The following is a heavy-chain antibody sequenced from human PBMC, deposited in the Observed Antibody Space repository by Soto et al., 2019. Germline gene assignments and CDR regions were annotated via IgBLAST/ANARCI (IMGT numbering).Heavy chain of an antibody. CDR3: AREKFTADQCDKTGYWPSQR. CDR1: GGSFSDYA. Sequence: QVQLVQSAPEVKKPGSSVKGSCKASGGSFSDYAISWVRQAPGHGLEWMGGIVPKFSTANYARKLQGRVTIAADRPTTTVYLGLGSLTSEDTAVYFCAREKFTADQCDKTGYWPSQRWGQGTLVSV. CDR2: IVPKFSTA. J-gene: IGHJ1*01. V-gene: IGHV1-69*06. D-gene: IGHD3-9*01.